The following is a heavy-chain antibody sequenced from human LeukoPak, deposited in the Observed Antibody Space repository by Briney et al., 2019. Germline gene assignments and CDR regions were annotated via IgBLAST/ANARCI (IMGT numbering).Heavy chain of an antibody. CDR1: GYTFTRYY. CDR3: ARDRYSSSYENYYFEY. D-gene: IGHD6-6*01. V-gene: IGHV1-46*01. Sequence: ASVKVSCKASGYTFTRYYMHWVRQAPGQGLEWMGIINPSGGSTSYAQKSEGRVTMTRDTSTSTVYMELSSLRSEDTAVYYCARDRYSSSYENYYFEYWGQGTLVTVSS. J-gene: IGHJ4*02. CDR2: INPSGGST.